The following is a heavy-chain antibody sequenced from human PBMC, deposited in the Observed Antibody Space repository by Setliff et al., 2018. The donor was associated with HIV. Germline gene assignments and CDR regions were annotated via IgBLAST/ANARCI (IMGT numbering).Heavy chain of an antibody. CDR2: IYTSGST. D-gene: IGHD2-2*01. V-gene: IGHV4-61*02. Sequence: SETLSLTCTVSGGSISSGSYYWNWIRQPAGKGLEWIGRIYTSGSTNYNPSLKSRVTISVDTSKNQFSLKRGSVTAADTAVDYCARGKMPGGAHAFDIWGQGTMVTVSS. CDR1: GGSISSGSYY. CDR3: ARGKMPGGAHAFDI. J-gene: IGHJ3*02.